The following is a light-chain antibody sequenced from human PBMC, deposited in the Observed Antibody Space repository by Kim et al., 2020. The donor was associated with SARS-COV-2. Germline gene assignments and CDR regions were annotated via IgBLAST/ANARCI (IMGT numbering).Light chain of an antibody. J-gene: IGKJ2*01. CDR3: QQYESPPMYT. CDR2: GAS. CDR1: QSVSSSY. V-gene: IGKV3-20*01. Sequence: SPGERATLSCRASQSVSSSYLAWYQQKPGQAPRLLIYGASTRATGIPDRFSGGGSGTDFTLTISRLEPEDFAVYYCQQYESPPMYTFGQGTKLEI.